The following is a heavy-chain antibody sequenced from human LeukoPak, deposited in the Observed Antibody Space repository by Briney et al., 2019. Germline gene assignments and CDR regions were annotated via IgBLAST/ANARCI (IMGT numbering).Heavy chain of an antibody. CDR3: ARGSYDILTGYSSFGEY. J-gene: IGHJ4*02. CDR1: GGSFSGHY. D-gene: IGHD3-9*01. V-gene: IGHV4-34*01. Sequence: SETLSLTCAVYGGSFSGHYWSWIRQPPGKGLEWIGEINHSGSTNYNPSLESRVTISVDTSKNRFSLKLSSVTAADTGVFYCARGSYDILTGYSSFGEYWGQGTLVTVSS. CDR2: INHSGST.